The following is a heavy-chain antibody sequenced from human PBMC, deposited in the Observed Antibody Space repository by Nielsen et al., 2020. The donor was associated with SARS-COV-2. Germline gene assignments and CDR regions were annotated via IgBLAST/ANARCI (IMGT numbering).Heavy chain of an antibody. V-gene: IGHV3-48*01. Sequence: GESLKISCAASGFTFSSYGMNWVRQAPGKGLEWVSYISSSSSTIYYADSVKGRFTISRDNAKNSLYLQMNSLRAEDTAVYYCARLRFLEWLLYRGEFDYWGQGTLVTVSS. CDR3: ARLRFLEWLLYRGEFDY. J-gene: IGHJ4*02. CDR2: ISSSSSTI. CDR1: GFTFSSYG. D-gene: IGHD3-3*01.